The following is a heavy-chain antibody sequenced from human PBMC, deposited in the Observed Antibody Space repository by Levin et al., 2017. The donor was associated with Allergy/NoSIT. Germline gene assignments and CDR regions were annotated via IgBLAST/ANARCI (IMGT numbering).Heavy chain of an antibody. CDR2: MSGSGDST. V-gene: IGHV3-23*01. D-gene: IGHD7-27*01. Sequence: LSLTCAASGFTFSNSGMTWVRQAPGKGLEWVSGMSGSGDSTHYADSVKGRFTISRDNSKNTLFLQMNSLRVEDTAVYYCARGAWGTVCDYWGQGTQVTVSS. CDR1: GFTFSNSG. CDR3: ARGAWGTVCDY. J-gene: IGHJ4*02.